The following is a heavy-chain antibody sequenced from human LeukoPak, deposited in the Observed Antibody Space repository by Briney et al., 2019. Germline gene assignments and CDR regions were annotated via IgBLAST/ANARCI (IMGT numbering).Heavy chain of an antibody. CDR3: ARGRIGSGWYNYYYYGMDV. Sequence: PSETLSLTCAVYGGSFSGYYWSWIRQPPGKGLEWIGEINHSGSTNYNPSLKSRVTISVDTSKNQFSLKLRSVTAADTAVYYCARGRIGSGWYNYYYYGMDVWGQGTTVTVSS. J-gene: IGHJ6*02. CDR2: INHSGST. V-gene: IGHV4-34*01. D-gene: IGHD6-19*01. CDR1: GGSFSGYY.